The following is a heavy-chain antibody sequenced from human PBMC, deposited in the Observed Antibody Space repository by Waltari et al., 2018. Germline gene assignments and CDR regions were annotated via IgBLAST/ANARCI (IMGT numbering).Heavy chain of an antibody. V-gene: IGHV4-39*01. J-gene: IGHJ3*01. CDR2: ITYNRAT. CDR3: ATYMGAAVGTAAFVG. D-gene: IGHD1-1*01. Sequence: QLQLQESGPGLVKPSATLSLTCSVSTGSITSTKPYWGWIRQPPGKGLAWTGTITYNRATYNSPSLRGRVTVPRDPSMSQRSLKLGSVTAADTAVYCWATYMGAAVGTAAFVGWGQGTMVTGS. CDR1: TGSITSTKPY.